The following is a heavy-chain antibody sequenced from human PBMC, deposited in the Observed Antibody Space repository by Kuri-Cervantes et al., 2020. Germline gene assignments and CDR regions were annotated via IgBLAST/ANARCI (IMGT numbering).Heavy chain of an antibody. V-gene: IGHV4-59*06. D-gene: IGHD3-10*01. CDR3: ARSGDTAFGWFDP. J-gene: IGHJ5*02. CDR2: LYYSGDT. CDR1: GGSISSYY. Sequence: SETLSLTCTVSGGSISSYYWSWIRQPPGKGLEWIGYLYYSGDTYYNPSLKSRVTISVDTSENQFSLKLSSVTAADTAVYYCARSGDTAFGWFDPWGQGTLVTVSS.